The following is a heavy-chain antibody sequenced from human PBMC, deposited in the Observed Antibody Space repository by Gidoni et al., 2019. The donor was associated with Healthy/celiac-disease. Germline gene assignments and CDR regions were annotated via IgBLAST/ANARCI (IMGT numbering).Heavy chain of an antibody. CDR2: ISGSGGST. D-gene: IGHD3-10*01. Sequence: EVQLLESGGGLVQPGGSLRLSCAASGFTFSSYAMSWVRQAPGKGLEWVSAISGSGGSTYYADSVKGRFTISRDNSKNTLYRQMNSLRAEDTAVYYCAKQSGGSGAFDIWGQGTMVTVSS. CDR3: AKQSGGSGAFDI. V-gene: IGHV3-23*01. J-gene: IGHJ3*02. CDR1: GFTFSSYA.